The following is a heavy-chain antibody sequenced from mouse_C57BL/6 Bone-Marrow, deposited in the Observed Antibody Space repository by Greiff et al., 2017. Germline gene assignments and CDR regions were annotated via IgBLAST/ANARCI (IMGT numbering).Heavy chain of an antibody. CDR3: ARGDLAWFAY. CDR1: GYTFTSYG. CDR2: IYPRSGNT. V-gene: IGHV1-81*01. J-gene: IGHJ3*01. Sequence: QVQLKQSGAELARPGASVKLSCKASGYTFTSYGISWVKQRTGQGLEWIGEIYPRSGNTYYHEKFKGQATLTADKSSSTEYMELRNLTSEDSAVYCCARGDLAWFAYWGQGTLVTVSA.